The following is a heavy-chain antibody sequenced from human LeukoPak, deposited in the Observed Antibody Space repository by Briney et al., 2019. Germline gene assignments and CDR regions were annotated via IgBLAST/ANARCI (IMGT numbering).Heavy chain of an antibody. D-gene: IGHD3-3*01. CDR3: VSSRVATPPYNYGMDV. V-gene: IGHV4-61*02. J-gene: IGHJ6*02. CDR1: GESISSGNYY. CDR2: IHSSGFA. Sequence: SETLSLTCHVSGESISSGNYYWTWIRQPAGKGLEWIGRIHSSGFANYNRSLKSRVTISRDTSKNQLSLKVSSVTAADTAVYFCVSSRVATPPYNYGMDVWGQGTTVVVSS.